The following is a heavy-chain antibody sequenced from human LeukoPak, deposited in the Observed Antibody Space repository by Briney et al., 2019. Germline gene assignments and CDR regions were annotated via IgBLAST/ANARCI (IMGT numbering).Heavy chain of an antibody. CDR3: ARDYYDSRSRYRYYFDY. V-gene: IGHV4-4*07. J-gene: IGHJ4*02. CDR1: GGSISSYH. CDR2: IYTSGST. Sequence: SETLSLTCTVSGGSISSYHWSWIRQPAGKGLEWIGRIYTSGSTNYNPSLKSRVTMSVDTSKNQFSLKLSSVTAADTAVYYCARDYYDSRSRYRYYFDYWGQGTLVTVSS. D-gene: IGHD3-22*01.